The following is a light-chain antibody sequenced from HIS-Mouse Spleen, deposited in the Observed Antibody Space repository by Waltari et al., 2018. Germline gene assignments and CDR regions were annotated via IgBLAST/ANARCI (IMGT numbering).Light chain of an antibody. J-gene: IGKJ3*01. CDR1: QSVSSN. V-gene: IGKV3-15*01. CDR3: QQYNNWPFT. Sequence: EIVMTQSPATLSVSPGERATLSCRASQSVSSNLAWYQPKPGQAPRLLIYGASTRATGIPARFSGSGSGTEFTLTISSMQSEDFAVYYCQQYNNWPFTFGPGTKVDIK. CDR2: GAS.